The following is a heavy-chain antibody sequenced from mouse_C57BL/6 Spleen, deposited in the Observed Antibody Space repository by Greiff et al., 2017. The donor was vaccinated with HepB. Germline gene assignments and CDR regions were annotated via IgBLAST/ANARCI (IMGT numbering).Heavy chain of an antibody. CDR2: IDPSDSYT. Sequence: QVQLKQPGAELVMPGASVKLSCKASGYTFTSYWMHWVKQRPGQGLEWIGEIDPSDSYTNYNQKFKGKSTLTVDKSSSTAYMQLSSLTSEDSAVYYCARYGAYDGAMDYWGQGTSVTVSS. CDR1: GYTFTSYW. V-gene: IGHV1-69*01. CDR3: ARYGAYDGAMDY. D-gene: IGHD2-12*01. J-gene: IGHJ4*01.